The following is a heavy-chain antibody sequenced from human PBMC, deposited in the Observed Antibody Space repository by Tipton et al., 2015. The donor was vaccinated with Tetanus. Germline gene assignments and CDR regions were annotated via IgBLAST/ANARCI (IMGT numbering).Heavy chain of an antibody. CDR2: IYYSGSS. Sequence: TLSLTCTVSGGSISGSSYYWGWIRQPPGKGLEWIGSIYYSGSSYYNPTLKSRVTISVDTSKNQFSLKLDSVTAADAAVYYCARPGVGGYTGYYFAFWGQGPVVTVSS. D-gene: IGHD5-12*01. V-gene: IGHV4-39*01. J-gene: IGHJ4*02. CDR1: GGSISGSSYY. CDR3: ARPGVGGYTGYYFAF.